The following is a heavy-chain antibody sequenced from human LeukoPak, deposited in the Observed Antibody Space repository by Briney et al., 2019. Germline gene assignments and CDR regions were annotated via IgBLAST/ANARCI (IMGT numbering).Heavy chain of an antibody. CDR2: ISYDGSNK. J-gene: IGHJ6*02. CDR3: AKGEMDV. V-gene: IGHV3-30*18. Sequence: GRSLRLSCAASGFTFSSYGMHWVRQAPGKGLEWVAVISYDGSNKYYADSVKGRFTISRDNSKNTLYLQMNSLRAEDTAVYYCAKGEMDVWGQGTTVTVSS. CDR1: GFTFSSYG.